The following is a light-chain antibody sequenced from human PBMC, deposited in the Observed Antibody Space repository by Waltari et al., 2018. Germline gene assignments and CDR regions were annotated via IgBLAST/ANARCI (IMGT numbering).Light chain of an antibody. CDR1: RLAYKY. J-gene: IGLJ2*01. CDR3: QVWDSTTYMV. Sequence: SYEVTQSPSVSVSPGQTARITCSGNRLAYKYVCWYQQKPGQSPVLVIYQARKRPSGIPERFSGSNSGDTATLTISETQAVDEGDYYCQVWDSTTYMVFGGGTKLTVL. V-gene: IGLV3-1*01. CDR2: QAR.